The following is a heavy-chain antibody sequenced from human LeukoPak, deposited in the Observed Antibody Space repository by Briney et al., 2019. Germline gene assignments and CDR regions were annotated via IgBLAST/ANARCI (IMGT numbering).Heavy chain of an antibody. CDR2: INPSSGGT. CDR1: GYTFTGYY. D-gene: IGHD3-10*01. J-gene: IGHJ4*02. V-gene: IGHV1-2*02. Sequence: GASVKVSCKASGYTFTGYYMHWVRQAPGQGLEWMGWINPSSGGTNYAQKFQGRVTMTRDTSISTAYMELSRLRSDDTAVYYCARDRGSGWFGEFDYWGQGTLVTVSS. CDR3: ARDRGSGWFGEFDY.